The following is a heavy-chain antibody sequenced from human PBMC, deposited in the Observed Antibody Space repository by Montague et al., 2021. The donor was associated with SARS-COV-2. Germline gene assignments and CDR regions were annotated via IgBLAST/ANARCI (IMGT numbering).Heavy chain of an antibody. D-gene: IGHD3-10*01. J-gene: IGHJ6*02. CDR1: GGSISGNS. CDR2: MIHSGST. V-gene: IGHV4-34*12. Sequence: SETLSLTCTVSGGSISGNSYCWVCKPQAPGMGWIWIMIHSGSTNSYPNLKRRVTITVDTSTTQFYLKLSSVTVADTAAYYCARVRYYGSGTSLGMDVWGHGTTVTVSS. CDR3: ARVRYYGSGTSLGMDV.